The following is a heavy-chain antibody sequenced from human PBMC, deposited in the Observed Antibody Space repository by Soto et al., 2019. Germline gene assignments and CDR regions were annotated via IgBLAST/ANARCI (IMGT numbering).Heavy chain of an antibody. CDR2: FDPEDGET. J-gene: IGHJ4*02. V-gene: IGHV1-24*01. D-gene: IGHD3-3*01. CDR1: GYTLTELS. Sequence: ASVKVSCKVSGYTLTELSMHWVRQAPGKGLEWMGGFDPEDGETIYAQKFQGRVTMTEDTSTGTAYMELSSLRSEDTAVYYCATLSGYYTGMGFDYWGQGTLVTVSS. CDR3: ATLSGYYTGMGFDY.